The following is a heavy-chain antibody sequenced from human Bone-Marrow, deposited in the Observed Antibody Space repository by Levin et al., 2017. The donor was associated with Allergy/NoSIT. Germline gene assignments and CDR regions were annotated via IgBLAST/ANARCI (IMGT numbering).Heavy chain of an antibody. Sequence: ASVKVSCKASGYTFTNYAMYWVRQAPGQRLEWMAWINPGTGNTKYSQKFQGRVTITRDTSASTVYLEVSSLRSEDTAVFYCARDRQGMDYWGQGTLVTVSS. CDR3: ARDRQGMDY. J-gene: IGHJ4*02. V-gene: IGHV1-3*01. CDR1: GYTFTNYA. CDR2: INPGTGNT.